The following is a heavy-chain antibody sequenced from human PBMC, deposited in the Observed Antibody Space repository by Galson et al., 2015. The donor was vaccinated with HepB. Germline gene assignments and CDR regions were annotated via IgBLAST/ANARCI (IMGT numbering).Heavy chain of an antibody. CDR3: ARERTMYYYPFFWPPTTLPWWRKEDYCFDS. CDR2: IIPILGIA. J-gene: IGHJ4*02. D-gene: IGHD3-10*01. V-gene: IGHV1-69*04. CDR1: GGTFSSYT. Sequence: SCKASGGTFSSYTISWVRQAPGQGLEWMGRIIPILGIANYAQKFQGRVTITADKSTSTAYMELSSLRSEDTAVYYCARERTMYYYPFFWPPTTLPWWRKEDYCFDSGGQGTLVTVSS.